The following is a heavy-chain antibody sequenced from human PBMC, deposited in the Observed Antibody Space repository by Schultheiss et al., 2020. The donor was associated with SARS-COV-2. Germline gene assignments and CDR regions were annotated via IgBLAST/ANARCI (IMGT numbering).Heavy chain of an antibody. D-gene: IGHD2-2*02. CDR1: GGSFSGYY. CDR3: ARRGGYCSSTSFYTRVYYYYYYMDV. J-gene: IGHJ6*03. CDR2: INHSGST. V-gene: IGHV4-34*01. Sequence: SETLSLTCAVYGGSFSGYYWSWIRQPPGKGLEWIGEINHSGSTNYNPSLKSRVTISVDTSKNQFSLKLSSVTAADTAVYYCARRGGYCSSTSFYTRVYYYYYYMDVWGKGTTVTVSS.